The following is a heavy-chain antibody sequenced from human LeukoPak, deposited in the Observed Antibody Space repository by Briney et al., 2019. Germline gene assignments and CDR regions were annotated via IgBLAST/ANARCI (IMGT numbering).Heavy chain of an antibody. Sequence: GGSLRLSCVASGFTFSSYAMSWVRQAPGKGLEWLSGLSGSGGTTYYADSVKGRFTISRDNSKNTLYLQMDTLRAEDTAVYYCAKGSSTNSYYFGSWGPGTLVTVSS. CDR3: AKGSSTNSYYFGS. D-gene: IGHD1-1*01. CDR1: GFTFSSYA. J-gene: IGHJ4*02. CDR2: LSGSGGTT. V-gene: IGHV3-23*01.